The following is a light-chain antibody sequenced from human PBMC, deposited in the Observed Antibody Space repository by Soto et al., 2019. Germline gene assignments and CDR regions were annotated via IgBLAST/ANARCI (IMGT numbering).Light chain of an antibody. Sequence: QSALTQPPSASGSPGQSVTISCTGTSSDVGGYKYVSWYQQHPGKVPKLMIYKVSKRPSGVPDRFSGSKSGNTASLTVSGLQAEDEADYYCSSYAGSNTDYVFGTGTKLTVL. J-gene: IGLJ1*01. CDR1: SSDVGGYKY. V-gene: IGLV2-8*01. CDR3: SSYAGSNTDYV. CDR2: KVS.